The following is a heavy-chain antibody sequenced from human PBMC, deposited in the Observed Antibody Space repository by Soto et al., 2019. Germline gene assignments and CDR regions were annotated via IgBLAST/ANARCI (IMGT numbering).Heavy chain of an antibody. J-gene: IGHJ1*01. D-gene: IGHD6-13*01. Sequence: PGGSLRLSCAASGFSFSTYAMSWVRQAPGKGLEWVSGISGSGGTTYYADSVKGRFTISRDNSKNTLYLQVNSLRAEDTAVYYCAEDQAAAGTISRYFQHWGQGTLVTVSS. V-gene: IGHV3-23*01. CDR3: AEDQAAAGTISRYFQH. CDR1: GFSFSTYA. CDR2: ISGSGGTT.